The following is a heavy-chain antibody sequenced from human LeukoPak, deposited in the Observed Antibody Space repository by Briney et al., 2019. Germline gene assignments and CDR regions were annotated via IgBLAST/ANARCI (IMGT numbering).Heavy chain of an antibody. CDR1: GGSISSYY. J-gene: IGHJ4*02. CDR3: ARGKNPLEISLGY. D-gene: IGHD7-27*01. V-gene: IGHV4-59*01. Sequence: SETLSLTCTVSGGSISSYYWSWIRQPPGKGLEWIGYIYYSGSTNYNPSLKSRVTISVDTSKNQFSLKLSSVTAADTAVYYCARGKNPLEISLGYWGQGTLVTVSS. CDR2: IYYSGST.